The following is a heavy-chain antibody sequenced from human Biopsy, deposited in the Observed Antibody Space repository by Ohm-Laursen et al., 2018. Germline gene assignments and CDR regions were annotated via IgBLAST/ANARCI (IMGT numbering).Heavy chain of an antibody. Sequence: TLSLTCAVFGKTFSDYQWSWIRQPPGKGLEWIGQINQAGTTTYNPSLKIRVSISADASKYEFSLRLTSLTAADTAVYLCGNEVHGRDYWGLGAQVTVSS. CDR2: INQAGTT. D-gene: IGHD2-15*01. CDR3: GNEVHGRDY. CDR1: GKTFSDYQ. J-gene: IGHJ4*02. V-gene: IGHV4-34*08.